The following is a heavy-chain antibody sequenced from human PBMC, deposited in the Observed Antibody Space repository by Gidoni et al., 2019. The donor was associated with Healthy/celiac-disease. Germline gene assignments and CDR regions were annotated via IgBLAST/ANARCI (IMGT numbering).Heavy chain of an antibody. CDR1: GLPFSSYG. V-gene: IGHV3-30*18. J-gene: IGHJ4*02. CDR3: AKDQGHGDYVRYFDY. Sequence: QVQLVESGGGVVQPGRSLRLYCAASGLPFSSYGMHWVRQAPGKGLEWVAVISYDGSNKYYADSVKGRFTISRDNSKNTLYLQMNSLRAEDTAVYYCAKDQGHGDYVRYFDYWGQGTLVTVSS. CDR2: ISYDGSNK. D-gene: IGHD4-17*01.